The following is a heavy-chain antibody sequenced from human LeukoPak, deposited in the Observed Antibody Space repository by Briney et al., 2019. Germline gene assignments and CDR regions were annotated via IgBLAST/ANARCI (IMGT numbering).Heavy chain of an antibody. J-gene: IGHJ4*02. CDR2: IYYSGST. D-gene: IGHD5-18*01. CDR1: GGSISSSRYF. CDR3: ARDGYTYGSFDY. Sequence: KPSETLSLTCSVSGGSISSSRYFWRWIRQPPGKGLEWIGSIYYSGSTYSNPSLKSRVTISVDTSKSQFSLKLTSVTAADTAVYYCARDGYTYGSFDYWGQGTLVTVSS. V-gene: IGHV4-39*01.